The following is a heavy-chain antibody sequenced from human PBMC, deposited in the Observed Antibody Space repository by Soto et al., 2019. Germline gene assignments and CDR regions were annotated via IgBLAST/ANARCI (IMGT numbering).Heavy chain of an antibody. CDR3: ARERIYGVVVAATDYYYYYGMDV. CDR1: GYTFTSYY. CDR2: INPSGGST. J-gene: IGHJ6*02. Sequence: ASVKVSCKASGYTFTSYYMHWVRQAPGQGLEWMGIINPSGGSTSYAQKFQGRVTMTRDTSTSTVYMELSSLRSEDTAVYYCARERIYGVVVAATDYYYYYGMDVWGQGTTVTVSS. D-gene: IGHD2-15*01. V-gene: IGHV1-46*03.